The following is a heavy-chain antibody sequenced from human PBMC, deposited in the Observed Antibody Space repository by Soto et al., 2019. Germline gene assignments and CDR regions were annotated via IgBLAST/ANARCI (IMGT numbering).Heavy chain of an antibody. CDR3: AKDVCSGGRCYPSVSYLDY. J-gene: IGHJ4*02. V-gene: IGHV3-23*01. D-gene: IGHD2-15*01. Sequence: GGSLIVSCAASGFTFSSYAMSWVRQAPGKGLEWVSAISGSGGSTYYADSVKGRFTISRDNSKNTLYLQMNSLRAEDTAVYYCAKDVCSGGRCYPSVSYLDYWAQGT. CDR2: ISGSGGST. CDR1: GFTFSSYA.